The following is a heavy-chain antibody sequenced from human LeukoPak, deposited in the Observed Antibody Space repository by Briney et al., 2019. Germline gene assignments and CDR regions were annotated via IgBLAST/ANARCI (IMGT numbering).Heavy chain of an antibody. Sequence: PGGSLRLSCAASGFTFSSYSMNWVRQAPGKGLEWVSYISSSSSTIYYADSVKGRFTISRDNAKNSLYLQMNSLRAEDTAVYYCARWGGYYPVGYWGQGTLVTVSS. J-gene: IGHJ4*02. V-gene: IGHV3-48*04. CDR2: ISSSSSTI. CDR1: GFTFSSYS. CDR3: ARWGGYYPVGY. D-gene: IGHD3-22*01.